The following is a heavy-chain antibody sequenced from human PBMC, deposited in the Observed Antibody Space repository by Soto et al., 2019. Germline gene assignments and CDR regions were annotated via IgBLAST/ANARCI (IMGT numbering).Heavy chain of an antibody. V-gene: IGHV3-21*01. D-gene: IGHD5-18*01. CDR2: ISSSSSYI. Sequence: VQLVESGGGLVKPGGSLRLSCAASGFTFSSYSMNWVRQAPGKGLEWVSSISSSSSYIYYADSVKGRFTISRDNAKNSLYLQMNSLRAEDTAVYYCARDGNVDTAMAPGYFDYWGQGTLVTVSS. J-gene: IGHJ4*02. CDR1: GFTFSSYS. CDR3: ARDGNVDTAMAPGYFDY.